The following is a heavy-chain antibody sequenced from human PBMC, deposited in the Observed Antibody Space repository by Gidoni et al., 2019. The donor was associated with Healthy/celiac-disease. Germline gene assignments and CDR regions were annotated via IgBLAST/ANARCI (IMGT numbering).Heavy chain of an antibody. Sequence: EVQLLESGGGLVQPGGSLRLSCAASGFTFSSYAMSWVRQAPGKGLEWFSAISGSGGSTYYADSVKGRFTISRDNSKNTLYLQMNSLRAEDTAVYYCARVPAAHYYYYYGMDVWGQGTTVTVSS. CDR3: ARVPAAHYYYYYGMDV. V-gene: IGHV3-23*01. J-gene: IGHJ6*02. D-gene: IGHD2-2*01. CDR1: GFTFSSYA. CDR2: ISGSGGST.